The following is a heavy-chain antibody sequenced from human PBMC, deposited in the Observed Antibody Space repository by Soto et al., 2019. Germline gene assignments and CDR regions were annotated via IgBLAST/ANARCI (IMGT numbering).Heavy chain of an antibody. CDR2: IYYSERA. CDR3: ARSVFP. Sequence: QVQLQESGPGLVKPSQTLSLTCTVSGGSISSGGYYWSWIRHHPGKGLEWIGSIYYSERAYYNPSLKTRVTISVDTSKNQFSLKLSSVTAADTAVYYCARSVFPWGQGALVSVSS. CDR1: GGSISSGGYY. V-gene: IGHV4-31*03. J-gene: IGHJ5*02.